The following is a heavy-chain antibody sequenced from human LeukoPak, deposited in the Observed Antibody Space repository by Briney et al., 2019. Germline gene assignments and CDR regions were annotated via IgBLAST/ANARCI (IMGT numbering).Heavy chain of an antibody. CDR1: GGSISSGGYY. J-gene: IGHJ5*02. V-gene: IGHV4-31*03. CDR2: IYYSGST. D-gene: IGHD5-18*01. CDR3: ARGYSYGFNWFDP. Sequence: SETLSLTCTVSGGSISSGGYYWSWIRQHPGKGLEWIGYIYYSGSTYYNPSLKSRVTISVDKSKNQFSLKLSSVTAADTAVYYCARGYSYGFNWFDPWGQGTLVTVSS.